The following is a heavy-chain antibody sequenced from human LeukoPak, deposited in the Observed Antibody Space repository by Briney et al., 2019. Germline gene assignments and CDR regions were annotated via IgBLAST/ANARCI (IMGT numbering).Heavy chain of an antibody. J-gene: IGHJ3*01. CDR2: IYHTGRT. Sequence: PSETLSLSCTVSGGSMTSHDWSWIRQPPGQGLEYIGHIYHTGRTYYNPSLQSRVTISVDTSKNHFSLRLASVTAADTAVYYCARLLDNDSSGYPDTFDVWGQGTMVTVSS. CDR1: GGSMTSHD. V-gene: IGHV4-59*11. D-gene: IGHD3-22*01. CDR3: ARLLDNDSSGYPDTFDV.